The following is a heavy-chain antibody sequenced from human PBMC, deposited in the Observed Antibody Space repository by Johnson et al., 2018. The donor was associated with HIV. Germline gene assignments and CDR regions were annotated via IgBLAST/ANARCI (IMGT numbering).Heavy chain of an antibody. CDR1: GFTFSRYW. J-gene: IGHJ3*02. Sequence: VQLVESGGGVVQPGRSLRLSCAASGFTFSRYWMNWVRQAPGKGLEWVANINQDGSEKYYVDSVKGRFTISRDNAKNSLYLQMNSLRVEDTGVYYCARGASSSNSFDIWGQGTMVTVSS. V-gene: IGHV3-7*05. CDR2: INQDGSEK. CDR3: ARGASSSNSFDI. D-gene: IGHD6-6*01.